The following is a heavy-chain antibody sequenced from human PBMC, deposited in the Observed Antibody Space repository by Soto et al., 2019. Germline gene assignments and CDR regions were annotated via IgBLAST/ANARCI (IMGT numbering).Heavy chain of an antibody. V-gene: IGHV1-18*01. CDR3: ARGDSSSWSPSLDDAFDI. J-gene: IGHJ3*02. CDR1: GYTFTSYG. D-gene: IGHD6-13*01. CDR2: ISAYNGNT. Sequence: ASVKVSCKASGYTFTSYGISWVRQAPGQGLERMGWISAYNGNTNYAQKLQGRVTMTTDTSTSTAYMELRSLRSDDTAVYYCARGDSSSWSPSLDDAFDIWGQGTMVTVSS.